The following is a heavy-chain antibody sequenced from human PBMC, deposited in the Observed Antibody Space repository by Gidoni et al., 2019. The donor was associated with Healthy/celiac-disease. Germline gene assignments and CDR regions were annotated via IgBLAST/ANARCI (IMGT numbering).Heavy chain of an antibody. J-gene: IGHJ6*02. Sequence: QVQLQESGPGLVKPSQTLSLTCTVSGGSISSGGYYWSWIRQHPGKGLEWIGYIYYSGSTYYNPSLKSRVTISVDTSKNQFSLKLSSVTAADTAVYYCARELRLPSDYYYGMDVWGQGTTVTVSS. CDR3: ARELRLPSDYYYGMDV. CDR2: IYYSGST. V-gene: IGHV4-31*03. CDR1: GGSISSGGYY. D-gene: IGHD2-15*01.